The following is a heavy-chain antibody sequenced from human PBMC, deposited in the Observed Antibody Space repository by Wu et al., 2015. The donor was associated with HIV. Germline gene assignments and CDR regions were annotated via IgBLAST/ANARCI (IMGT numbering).Heavy chain of an antibody. Sequence: QVQLVQSGAEVKKPGSSVKVSCKASGGTFSSYAISWVRQAPGQGLEWMGRIIPIFGTTNYAQKFQGRVTITADESTSTAYMEMRSLRSEDTATYYCARGSIVDMTTTSYLFFPMDVWGQGTTVTVSS. CDR1: GGTFSSYA. V-gene: IGHV1-69*13. J-gene: IGHJ6*02. CDR2: IIPIFGTT. D-gene: IGHD4-11*01. CDR3: ARGSIVDMTTTSYLFFPMDV.